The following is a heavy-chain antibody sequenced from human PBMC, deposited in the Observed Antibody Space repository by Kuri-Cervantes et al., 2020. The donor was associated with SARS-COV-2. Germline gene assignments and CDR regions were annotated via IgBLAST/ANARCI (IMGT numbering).Heavy chain of an antibody. Sequence: ASVKVSCKASGYTFTGYYMHWVRQAPGQGLEWMGWNNPNSGGTNYAQKFQGRVTMTRDTSISTAYMELSRLRSDDTAVYYCARVRRFLEWNRPTDNFDYWGQGTLVTVSS. J-gene: IGHJ4*02. V-gene: IGHV1-2*02. D-gene: IGHD3-3*01. CDR1: GYTFTGYY. CDR2: NNPNSGGT. CDR3: ARVRRFLEWNRPTDNFDY.